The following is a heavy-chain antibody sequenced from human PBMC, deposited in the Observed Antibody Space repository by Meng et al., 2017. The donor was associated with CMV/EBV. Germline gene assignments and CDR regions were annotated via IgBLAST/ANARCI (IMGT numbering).Heavy chain of an antibody. CDR2: IIPIFGTA. CDR3: ARDMAILGFDP. V-gene: IGHV1-69*05. CDR1: GGTFSSYV. J-gene: IGHJ5*02. D-gene: IGHD2-15*01. Sequence: CKASGGTFSSYVISWVRQAPGQGLEWMGGIIPIFGTANYAQKFQGRVTITTDESTSTAYMELSSLRSEDTAVYYSARDMAILGFDPWGQGTLVTVSS.